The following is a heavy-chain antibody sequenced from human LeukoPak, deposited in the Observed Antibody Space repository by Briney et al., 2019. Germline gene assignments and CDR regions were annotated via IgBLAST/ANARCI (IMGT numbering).Heavy chain of an antibody. V-gene: IGHV4-31*03. CDR3: ARSYAGSYDSSGYYNDY. Sequence: PSETLSLTCTVSGGSISSGGYYWSWIRQHPGKGLEWIGYIYYSGSTYYNPSLKSRVTISVDTSKNQFSLKLSSVTAADTAVYYCARSYAGSYDSSGYYNDYWGQGTLVTVSS. CDR2: IYYSGST. D-gene: IGHD3-22*01. J-gene: IGHJ4*02. CDR1: GGSISSGGYY.